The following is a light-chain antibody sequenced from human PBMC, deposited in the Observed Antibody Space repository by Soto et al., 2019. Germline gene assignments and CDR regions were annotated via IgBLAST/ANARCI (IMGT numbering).Light chain of an antibody. CDR1: TGAVTSGHY. J-gene: IGLJ2*01. CDR3: LLSYSGARGV. Sequence: QTVVTQEPSLTVSPGGTVTLTCGSSTGAVTSGHYPYWFQQKLGQAPRTLIYDTSNKHSWTPARFSGSLLGGKAALTLSGAQPEDEAEYYCLLSYSGARGVFGGGTQLTVL. V-gene: IGLV7-46*01. CDR2: DTS.